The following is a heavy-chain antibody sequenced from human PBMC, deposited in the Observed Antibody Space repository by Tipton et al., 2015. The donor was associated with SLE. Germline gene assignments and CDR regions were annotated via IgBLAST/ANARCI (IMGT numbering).Heavy chain of an antibody. CDR1: GGSISSSSSY. Sequence: TLSLTCTVSGGSISSSSSYWGWIRQHPGKGLEWTGIFYYRGNTYYNPSLKSRVTISVDTSKNQFSLKLSSVTAADTAFYYCATPSQWLVQGYFDYWGQGTLVTVS. D-gene: IGHD6-19*01. V-gene: IGHV4-39*01. CDR2: FYYRGNT. J-gene: IGHJ4*02. CDR3: ATPSQWLVQGYFDY.